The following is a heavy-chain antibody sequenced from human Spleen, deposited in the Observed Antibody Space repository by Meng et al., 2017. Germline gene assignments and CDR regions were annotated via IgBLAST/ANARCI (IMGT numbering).Heavy chain of an antibody. J-gene: IGHJ2*01. CDR2: INWNDDK. CDR1: GFSLSTSGVA. Sequence: SGPTLVKPTQTLTLTCAFSGFSLSTSGVAVGWIRQSPGKALEWLALINWNDDKRYSPSLKSRLTITKDTSKNQVVLTVTNMDPVDTATYYCAHSRGVWFGEYRWHFDLWGRGTLVTVSS. D-gene: IGHD3-10*01. V-gene: IGHV2-5*01. CDR3: AHSRGVWFGEYRWHFDL.